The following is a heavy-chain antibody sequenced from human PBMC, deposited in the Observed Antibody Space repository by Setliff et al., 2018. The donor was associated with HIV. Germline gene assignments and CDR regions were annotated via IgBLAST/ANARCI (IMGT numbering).Heavy chain of an antibody. CDR3: ARDRSNYVGLDAFDI. CDR1: GGTFSSYG. D-gene: IGHD4-4*01. CDR2: IIPIFGTR. J-gene: IGHJ3*02. Sequence: SVKVSCKASGGTFSSYGISWVRQAPGQGLEWIGGIIPIFGTRNYAQKFQGRVTITADESTSTAYMELSSLRSEDTAVYYCARDRSNYVGLDAFDIWGQGTMVTVPS. V-gene: IGHV1-69*13.